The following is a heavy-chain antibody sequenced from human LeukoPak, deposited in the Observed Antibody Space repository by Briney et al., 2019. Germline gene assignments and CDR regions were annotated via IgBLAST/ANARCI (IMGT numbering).Heavy chain of an antibody. J-gene: IGHJ3*02. CDR3: ARRSGTYHAFDI. V-gene: IGHV4-39*01. D-gene: IGHD1-26*01. Sequence: SETLSLTCTVSGGSISSNGYYWGWIRQPPGKGLEWIGSFYYTGSTFYSPSLKSRVTISVDTSKNQFSLKLRSVTAADTAVFYCARRSGTYHAFDIWGQGTMVTVSS. CDR1: GGSISSNGYY. CDR2: FYYTGST.